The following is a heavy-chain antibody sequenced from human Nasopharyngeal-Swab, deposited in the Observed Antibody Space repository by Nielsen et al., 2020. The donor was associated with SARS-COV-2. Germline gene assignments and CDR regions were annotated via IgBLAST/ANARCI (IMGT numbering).Heavy chain of an antibody. D-gene: IGHD3-3*01. CDR3: ARGHYDFPSGGSYYGMDV. CDR2: ISSSSSYI. V-gene: IGHV3-21*01. J-gene: IGHJ6*02. CDR1: GFTFSSYS. Sequence: GESLKISCAASGFTFSSYSMNWVRQAPGKGLEWVSSISSSSSYIYYADSVKGRFTISRDNAKNTLYLQLHSLRAEDTAVYFCARGHYDFPSGGSYYGMDVWGQGTTVIVSS.